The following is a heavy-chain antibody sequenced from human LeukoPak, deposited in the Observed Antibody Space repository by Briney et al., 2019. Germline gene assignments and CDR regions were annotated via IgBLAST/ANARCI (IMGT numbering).Heavy chain of an antibody. D-gene: IGHD2-2*01. CDR3: TTDISSTGCCMDV. V-gene: IGHV3-15*01. CDR2: IRSESDGGTT. Sequence: PGGSLRLSCAAPGVTFSNARMSWVRQAPGKGVEWVGLIRSESDGGTTDSAAPVKGRFTISRDDSKNTLYLQMNSLNTEDTAVYYCTTDISSTGCCMDVWGQGTTVTVSS. J-gene: IGHJ6*02. CDR1: GVTFSNAR.